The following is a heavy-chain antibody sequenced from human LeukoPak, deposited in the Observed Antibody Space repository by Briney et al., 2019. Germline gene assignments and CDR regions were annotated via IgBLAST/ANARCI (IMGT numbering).Heavy chain of an antibody. CDR2: ISSSSSTI. J-gene: IGHJ6*02. D-gene: IGHD3-22*01. CDR1: GFTFSSYS. Sequence: QAGGSLRLSCAASGFTFSSYSMNWVRQAPGKGLEWVSYISSSSSTIYYADSVKGRFTISRDNAKNSLYLQMNSLRAEDTAVYYCAREGKYYDSSGYYYNYYGMDVWGQGTTVTVSS. V-gene: IGHV3-48*04. CDR3: AREGKYYDSSGYYYNYYGMDV.